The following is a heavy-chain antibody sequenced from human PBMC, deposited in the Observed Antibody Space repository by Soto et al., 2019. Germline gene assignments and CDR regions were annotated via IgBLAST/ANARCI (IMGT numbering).Heavy chain of an antibody. CDR1: GFTFSSYA. J-gene: IGHJ4*02. D-gene: IGHD6-25*01. CDR2: ISVSGGST. CDR3: ATYDSSDDY. Sequence: PGGSLRLSCAASGFTFSSYAMSWVRQAPGKGLEWVSAISVSGGSTYYADSVKGRFTISRDNSKNTLYLQMISLRAEDTAVYYCATYDSSDDYWGQGTLVTVSS. V-gene: IGHV3-23*01.